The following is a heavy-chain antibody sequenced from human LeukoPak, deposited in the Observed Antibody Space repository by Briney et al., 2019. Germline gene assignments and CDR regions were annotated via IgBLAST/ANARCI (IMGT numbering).Heavy chain of an antibody. V-gene: IGHV3-30*18. CDR1: GFTFSSYG. J-gene: IGHJ4*02. D-gene: IGHD1-26*01. CDR2: ISYDGSNK. Sequence: GGSLRLSCAASGFTFSSYGMHWVRQAPGKGLEWVAVISYDGSNKYYADSVKGRFTISRDNSKNTLYLQMNSLRAEDTAVYYCAKDSGSYPTWFDYWGQGTLVTVSS. CDR3: AKDSGSYPTWFDY.